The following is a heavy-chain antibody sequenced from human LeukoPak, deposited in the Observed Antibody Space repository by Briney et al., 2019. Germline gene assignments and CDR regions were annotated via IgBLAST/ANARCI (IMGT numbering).Heavy chain of an antibody. CDR3: AKDHCSSTSCYPHYYYYIDV. Sequence: GGSLRLSCAASGFTFDDYTMHWVRQAPGKGLEWVSLISWDGGSTYYADSVKGRFTISRDNSKNSLYLQMNSLRTEDTALYYCAKDHCSSTSCYPHYYYYIDVWGKGTTVTVSS. D-gene: IGHD2-2*01. V-gene: IGHV3-43*01. CDR2: ISWDGGST. CDR1: GFTFDDYT. J-gene: IGHJ6*03.